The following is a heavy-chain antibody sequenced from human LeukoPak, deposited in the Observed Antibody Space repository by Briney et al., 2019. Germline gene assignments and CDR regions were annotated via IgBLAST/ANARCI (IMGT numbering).Heavy chain of an antibody. J-gene: IGHJ5*02. V-gene: IGHV3-30*04. CDR1: GFTFSSYA. Sequence: PGGSLRLSCAASGFTFSSYAMHWVRQAPGKGLEWAAVISYDGSNKYYADSVKGRFTISRDNSKNTLYLQMNSLRAEDTAVYYCARDIRDYGDYNWFDPWGQGTLVTVSS. D-gene: IGHD4-17*01. CDR2: ISYDGSNK. CDR3: ARDIRDYGDYNWFDP.